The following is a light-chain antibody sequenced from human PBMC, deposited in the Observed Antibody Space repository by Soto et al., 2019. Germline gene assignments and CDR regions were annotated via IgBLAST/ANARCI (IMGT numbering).Light chain of an antibody. V-gene: IGLV2-14*03. J-gene: IGLJ2*01. CDR3: ASFTRSVTVV. Sequence: QSVLTQPASVSGSPGQSITISCAGTSSDVGGYNYVSWYQQHPGEVPRLIISDVNKRPSGVSDRFSGSKSGNTASLTISGLQAEDEADYYCASFTRSVTVVFGGGTKLTVL. CDR1: SSDVGGYNY. CDR2: DVN.